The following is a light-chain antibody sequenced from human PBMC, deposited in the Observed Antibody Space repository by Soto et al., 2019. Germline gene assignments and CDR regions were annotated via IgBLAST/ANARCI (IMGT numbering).Light chain of an antibody. Sequence: QSALTQPASVSGSPGQSIAISCTGTSSDVGGYNYVSWYQQHPGKAPKLMIYEVSNRPSGVSDRFSGSRSGNTASLTISGLQAEDEADYYCSSSTSGSTYVFGTGTKLTVL. J-gene: IGLJ1*01. CDR1: SSDVGGYNY. CDR3: SSSTSGSTYV. CDR2: EVS. V-gene: IGLV2-14*01.